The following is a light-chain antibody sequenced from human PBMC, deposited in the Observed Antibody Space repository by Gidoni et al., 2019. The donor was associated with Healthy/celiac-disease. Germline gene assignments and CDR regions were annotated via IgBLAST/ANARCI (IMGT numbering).Light chain of an antibody. V-gene: IGKV1-27*01. CDR2: AAS. CDR1: QGISNY. Sequence: DIQMTQYPSSLSASVGDRVTITCRASQGISNYLAWYQQKPGKVPKLLIYAASTLQSGVPSRFSGSGSGTDFTLTISSLQPEDVATYYCQKYNSASWTFGQXTKVEIK. J-gene: IGKJ1*01. CDR3: QKYNSASWT.